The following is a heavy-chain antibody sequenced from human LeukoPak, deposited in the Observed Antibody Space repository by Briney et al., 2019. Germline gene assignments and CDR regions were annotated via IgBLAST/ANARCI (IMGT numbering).Heavy chain of an antibody. J-gene: IGHJ4*02. D-gene: IGHD3-16*01. V-gene: IGHV3-21*01. CDR1: GFTFSSYS. CDR2: ISSSSSYI. Sequence: GGSLRLSCAASGFTFSSYSMNWVRQAPGKGLEWVSSISSSSSYIYYADSVKGRFTISRDNAKNSLYLQMNSLRAEDTAAYYCASTTHYTFGGVLWSQGTLVTVSS. CDR3: ASTTHYTFGGVL.